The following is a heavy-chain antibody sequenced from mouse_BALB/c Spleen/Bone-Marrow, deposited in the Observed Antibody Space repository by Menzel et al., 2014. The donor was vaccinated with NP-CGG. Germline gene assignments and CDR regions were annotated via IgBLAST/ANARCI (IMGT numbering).Heavy chain of an antibody. Sequence: LVESGSVLVRPGASVKLSCKASGYTFTNSWIHWAKPRPGQGLEWIGEIHPNSGNTNFNEKFKVKATLTVDTSSNTDYVDLSSLTAEDSEVYDCARHQRYAYYFDYWGQGTTLTVSS. V-gene: IGHV1S130*01. D-gene: IGHD2-14*01. CDR1: GYTFTNSW. CDR3: ARHQRYAYYFDY. J-gene: IGHJ2*01. CDR2: IHPNSGNT.